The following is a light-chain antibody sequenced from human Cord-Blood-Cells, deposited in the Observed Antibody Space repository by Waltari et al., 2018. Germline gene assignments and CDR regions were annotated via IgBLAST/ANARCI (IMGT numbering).Light chain of an antibody. CDR1: SSDVGVYNY. V-gene: IGLV2-14*03. J-gene: IGLJ1*01. CDR3: SSYTSSSTV. Sequence: QSALTQPASVSGSPGQSITLSCTGTSSDVGVYNYVSWYQHHPGKAPKLMIYDVRKRPSGVSNRFSGSKSGNTASLTISGLQAEDEADYYCSSYTSSSTVFGTGTKVTVL. CDR2: DVR.